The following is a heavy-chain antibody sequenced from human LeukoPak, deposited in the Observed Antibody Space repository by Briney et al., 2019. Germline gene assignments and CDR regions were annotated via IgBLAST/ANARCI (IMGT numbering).Heavy chain of an antibody. CDR1: GFSISSNY. CDR3: ARVDSGTLLRY. J-gene: IGHJ4*02. V-gene: IGHV3-66*01. D-gene: IGHD2-21*01. Sequence: TGGSLRLSCAASGFSISSNYMTWVRQAPGKGLEWVSVIYSGGSTFYADSVKGRFTISRDNSKNTLYLQMNSLRAEDTAVYYCARVDSGTLLRYWGQGTLVTVSS. CDR2: IYSGGST.